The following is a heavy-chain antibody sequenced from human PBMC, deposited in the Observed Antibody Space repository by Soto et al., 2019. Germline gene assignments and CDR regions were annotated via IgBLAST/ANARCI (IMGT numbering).Heavy chain of an antibody. CDR2: MNPNSGNT. CDR3: ARYGAAAGNYYYYYTDV. Sequence: ASVKVSCKASGGAFSSYAINWVRQATGQGLEWMGWMNPNSGNTGYAQKFQGRVTMTRNTSISTAYMELSSLRSEDTAVYYCARYGAAAGNYYYYYTDVWGKGTTVTVS. D-gene: IGHD6-13*01. CDR1: GGAFSSYA. V-gene: IGHV1-8*02. J-gene: IGHJ6*03.